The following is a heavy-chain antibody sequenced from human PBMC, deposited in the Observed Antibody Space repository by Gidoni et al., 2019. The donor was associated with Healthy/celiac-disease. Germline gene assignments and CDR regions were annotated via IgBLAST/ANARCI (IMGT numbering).Heavy chain of an antibody. CDR3: ARDGDDSNGDDDAFDI. J-gene: IGHJ3*02. CDR1: GYTFTSYY. D-gene: IGHD3-22*01. CDR2: INPSGGST. V-gene: IGHV1-46*01. Sequence: QVQLVQSGAEVKKSGASVKVSCKASGYTFTSYYMHWVRQAPGQGLEWMGIINPSGGSTSYAQKFQGRVTMTRDTSTSTVYMELSSLRSEDTAVYYCARDGDDSNGDDDAFDIWGQGTMVTVSS.